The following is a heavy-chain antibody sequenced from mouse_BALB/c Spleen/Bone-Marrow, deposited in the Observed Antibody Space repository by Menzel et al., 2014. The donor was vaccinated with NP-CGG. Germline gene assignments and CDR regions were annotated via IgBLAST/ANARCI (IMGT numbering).Heavy chain of an antibody. J-gene: IGHJ3*01. V-gene: IGHV1-74*01. CDR1: GYSFTYYW. CDR2: IHPSDSET. CDR3: ASDDYDGSWFAY. Sequence: QVQLQQSGAELVRPGASVKLSCKASGYSFTYYWMNWMKQRPGQGLEWIGMIHPSDSETRLDQKFKDKATLTVDKSSSTAYMQLSNPTSEDSAVYYCASDDYDGSWFAYWGQGTLVTVSA. D-gene: IGHD2-4*01.